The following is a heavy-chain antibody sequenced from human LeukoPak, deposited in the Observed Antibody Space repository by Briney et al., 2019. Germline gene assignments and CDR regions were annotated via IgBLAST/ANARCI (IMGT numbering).Heavy chain of an antibody. CDR1: GYTFTSYG. V-gene: IGHV1-18*01. CDR2: ISAYNGNT. CDR3: ARDRSRDSSGYYFDWFDP. J-gene: IGHJ5*02. Sequence: ASVKVSCKPSGYTFTSYGISWVRQAPGQGLEWMGWISAYNGNTNYAQKLQGRVTMTTDTSTSTAYMELRSLRSDDTAVYYCARDRSRDSSGYYFDWFDPWGQGTLVTVSS. D-gene: IGHD3-22*01.